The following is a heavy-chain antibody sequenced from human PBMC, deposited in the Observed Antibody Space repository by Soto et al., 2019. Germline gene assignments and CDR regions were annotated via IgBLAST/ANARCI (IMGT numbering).Heavy chain of an antibody. V-gene: IGHV3-30*18. J-gene: IGHJ4*02. CDR1: GFTFRWFG. CDR3: AKGEVRGIIPAYFDY. CDR2: ISNDGSNE. D-gene: IGHD3-10*01. Sequence: GGSLRLSCAGSGFTFRWFGMNWVRQAPGKGLEWVARISNDGSNEYYVDSVKGRFTISRDNSKNTLYLQMDSLRAEDTAVYYCAKGEVRGIIPAYFDYWGLGTLVTVSS.